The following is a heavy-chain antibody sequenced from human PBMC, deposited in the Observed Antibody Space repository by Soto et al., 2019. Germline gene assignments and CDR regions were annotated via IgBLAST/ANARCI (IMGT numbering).Heavy chain of an antibody. CDR3: ARDRTDSGYYTNWLDP. Sequence: VKVSCKASGGTFGSDAITWVRQAPGQGLEWVGRIIPIFGTTNYAQNLQGRVTISADKSTLTSYMELHSLTSDDTALYYCARDRTDSGYYTNWLDPWGQGTQVTVSS. J-gene: IGHJ5*02. V-gene: IGHV1-69*06. D-gene: IGHD3-22*01. CDR2: IIPIFGTT. CDR1: GGTFGSDA.